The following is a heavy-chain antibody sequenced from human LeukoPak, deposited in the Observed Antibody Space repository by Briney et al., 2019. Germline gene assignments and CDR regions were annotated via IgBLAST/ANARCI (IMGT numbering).Heavy chain of an antibody. J-gene: IGHJ5*02. D-gene: IGHD1-7*01. CDR1: GGSISSYY. Sequence: SETLSLTWTVSGGSISSYYWSWIRQPPGKGLEWIGYIYYSGSTNYNPSLKSRVTISVDTSKNQFSLKLSSVTAADTAVYYCARHAGHRNYWFDPWGQGTLVTVSS. CDR2: IYYSGST. CDR3: ARHAGHRNYWFDP. V-gene: IGHV4-59*08.